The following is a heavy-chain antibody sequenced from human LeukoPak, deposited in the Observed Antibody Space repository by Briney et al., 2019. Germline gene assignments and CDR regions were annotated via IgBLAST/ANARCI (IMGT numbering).Heavy chain of an antibody. V-gene: IGHV4-38-2*02. Sequence: SETLSLTCTVSGYSISSGYYWGWIRQPPGKGLEWIGSIYHSGSTYYNPSLKSRVTISVDTSKNQFSLKLSSVTAADTAVYYCARDRLSNGYYYMDVWGKGTTVTVSS. CDR3: ARDRLSNGYYYMDV. D-gene: IGHD4-11*01. J-gene: IGHJ6*03. CDR1: GYSISSGYY. CDR2: IYHSGST.